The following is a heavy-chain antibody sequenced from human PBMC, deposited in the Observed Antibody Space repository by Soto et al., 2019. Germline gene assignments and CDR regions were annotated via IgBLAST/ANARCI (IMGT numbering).Heavy chain of an antibody. CDR1: GGSISSYY. CDR3: ARVQIAAAGTYNWFDP. Sequence: PSETLSLTCTVSGGSISSYYWSWIRQPAGKGLERIGRIYTSGSTNYNPSLKSRVTMSVDTSKNQFSLKLSSVTAADTAVYYCARVQIAAAGTYNWFDPWGQGTLVTVSS. D-gene: IGHD6-13*01. CDR2: IYTSGST. J-gene: IGHJ5*02. V-gene: IGHV4-4*07.